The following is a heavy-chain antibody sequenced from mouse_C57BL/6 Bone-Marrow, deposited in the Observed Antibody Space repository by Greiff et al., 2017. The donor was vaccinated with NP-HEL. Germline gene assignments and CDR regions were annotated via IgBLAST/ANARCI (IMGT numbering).Heavy chain of an antibody. D-gene: IGHD1-1*01. J-gene: IGHJ1*03. CDR3: VHYYGSSYFWYFDV. V-gene: IGHV14-2*01. CDR2: IDPEDGET. Sequence: EVKLMESGAELVKPGASVKLSCTASGFNIKDYYMHWVKQRTEQGLEWIGRIDPEDGETKYAPKFQGKATITADTSSNTAYLQLSSLTSEDTAVYYCVHYYGSSYFWYFDVWGTGTTVTVSS. CDR1: GFNIKDYY.